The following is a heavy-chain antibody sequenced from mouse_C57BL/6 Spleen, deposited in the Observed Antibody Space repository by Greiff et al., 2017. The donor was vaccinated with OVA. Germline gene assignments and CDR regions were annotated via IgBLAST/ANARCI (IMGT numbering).Heavy chain of an antibody. CDR3: AREGYYAYFDV. CDR1: GYSITSGYY. J-gene: IGHJ1*03. V-gene: IGHV3-6*01. Sequence: EVQLVESGPGLVKPSQSLSLTCSVTGYSITSGYYWNWIRQFPGNKLEWMGYISYDGSNNYNPSLKNRISITRDTSKNQFFLKLNSVTTGDTATYYCAREGYYAYFDVWGTGTTVTVSS. CDR2: ISYDGSN. D-gene: IGHD2-3*01.